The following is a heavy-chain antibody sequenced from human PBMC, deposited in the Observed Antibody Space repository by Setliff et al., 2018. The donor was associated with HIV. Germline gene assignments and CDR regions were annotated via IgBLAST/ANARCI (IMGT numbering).Heavy chain of an antibody. V-gene: IGHV3-66*02. Sequence: PGGSLRLSCAASGFTVSNNYMSRVRQAPGKGLEWVSVIYDGGATYYGDSVKGRFTISRDNSKNTLHLQMNSLRAEDTAVYYCARVDYHDYNGYIDFWGQGTLVTVS. J-gene: IGHJ4*02. CDR2: IYDGGAT. CDR1: GFTVSNNY. D-gene: IGHD3-22*01. CDR3: ARVDYHDYNGYIDF.